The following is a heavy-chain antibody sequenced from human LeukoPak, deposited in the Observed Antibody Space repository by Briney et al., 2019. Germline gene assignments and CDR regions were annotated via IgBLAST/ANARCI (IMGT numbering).Heavy chain of an antibody. CDR1: GYTFTSYD. CDR3: AIAATPVLNPSAEYFQH. J-gene: IGHJ1*01. D-gene: IGHD2-15*01. Sequence: GASVKVSCKASGYTFTSYDINWVRQATGQGLEWMGRIIPILGIANYAQKFQGRVTITADKSTSTAYMELSSLRSEDTAVYYCAIAATPVLNPSAEYFQHWGQGTLVTVSS. V-gene: IGHV1-69*04. CDR2: IIPILGIA.